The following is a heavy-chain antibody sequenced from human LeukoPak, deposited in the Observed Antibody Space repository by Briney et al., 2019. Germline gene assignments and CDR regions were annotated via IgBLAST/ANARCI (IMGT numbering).Heavy chain of an antibody. J-gene: IGHJ4*02. CDR1: GFTFSTYW. Sequence: GGSLRLSCATSGFTFSTYWMHWVRQAPGKGLVWVSLINSDGSSTSYADSVKGRFTISRDNAKNTLYLQMNSLRAEDTAVYYCAKDRYASNWYYFDYWGQGTLVTVSS. D-gene: IGHD6-13*01. V-gene: IGHV3-74*01. CDR3: AKDRYASNWYYFDY. CDR2: INSDGSST.